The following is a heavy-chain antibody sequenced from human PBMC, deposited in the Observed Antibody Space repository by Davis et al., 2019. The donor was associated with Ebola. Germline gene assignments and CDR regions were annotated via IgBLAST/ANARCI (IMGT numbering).Heavy chain of an antibody. CDR2: IDPGNGNT. Sequence: GESLKISCKGSGYSFTSYWIDWVRQAPGQRLEWMGWIDPGNGNTKYSQKFQGRVTFTRDTSATTAYLDLSSLKSEDTAIYYCATEGPSTSWHNWFDPWGQGTQVIVSS. J-gene: IGHJ5*02. D-gene: IGHD6-13*01. V-gene: IGHV1-3*01. CDR3: ATEGPSTSWHNWFDP. CDR1: GYSFTSYW.